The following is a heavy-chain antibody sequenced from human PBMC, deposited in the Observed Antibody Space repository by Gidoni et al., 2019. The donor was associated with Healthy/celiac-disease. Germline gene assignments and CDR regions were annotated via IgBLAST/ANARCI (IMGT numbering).Heavy chain of an antibody. J-gene: IGHJ4*02. CDR2: IYYSGST. D-gene: IGHD3-10*01. CDR3: ARQPVLLQRPFDY. V-gene: IGHV4-39*01. CDR1: CGSLRSSSYY. Sequence: QLQLHESGPGLVKPSETLSLTCTVSCGSLRSSSYYWGWIRQPPGKGLELLGSIYYSGSTYYNPSLKSRVTISVDTSKNQFSLKLSSVTAADTAVYYCARQPVLLQRPFDYWGQGTLVTVSS.